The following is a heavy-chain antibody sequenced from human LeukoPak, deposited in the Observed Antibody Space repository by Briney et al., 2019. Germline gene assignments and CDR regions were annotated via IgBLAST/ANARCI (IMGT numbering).Heavy chain of an antibody. V-gene: IGHV4-59*01. CDR2: IYYSGST. CDR1: GGSISSYY. D-gene: IGHD5-18*01. J-gene: IGHJ4*02. Sequence: SETLSLTCTVSGGSISSYYWSWIRQPPGKGLEWIGYIYYSGSTNYNPSLKSRVTISVDTSKNQFSLKLSSVTAADTAVYYCARELRGYSYGRFNYWGQGTLVTVSS. CDR3: ARELRGYSYGRFNY.